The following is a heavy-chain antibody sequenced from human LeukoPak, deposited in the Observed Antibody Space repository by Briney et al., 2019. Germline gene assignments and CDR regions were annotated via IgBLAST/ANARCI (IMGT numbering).Heavy chain of an antibody. J-gene: IGHJ4*02. V-gene: IGHV3-11*04. Sequence: GGSLRLSCAASGLTFSDYYMSWIRQAPGKGLEWVSYISSSGSTIYYADSVKGRFTVFRDNSKNTVFLQMNNLRHEDTALYYCATRDFDFWGQGTLVTVSS. CDR3: ATRDFDF. CDR1: GLTFSDYY. CDR2: ISSSGSTI.